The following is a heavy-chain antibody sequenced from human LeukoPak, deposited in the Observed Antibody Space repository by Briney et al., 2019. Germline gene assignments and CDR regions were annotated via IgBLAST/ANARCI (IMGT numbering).Heavy chain of an antibody. V-gene: IGHV4-34*01. J-gene: IGHJ5*02. CDR1: GASFSGYY. D-gene: IGHD6-13*01. CDR3: AGSSSRGDWFDP. Sequence: SETLSLTCAVYGASFSGYYWSWIRQPPGKGLEWIGEINHSGSTNYNPSLKSRVTISVDTSKNQFSLKLSSVTAADTAVYYCAGSSSRGDWFDPWGQGTLVTVSS. CDR2: INHSGST.